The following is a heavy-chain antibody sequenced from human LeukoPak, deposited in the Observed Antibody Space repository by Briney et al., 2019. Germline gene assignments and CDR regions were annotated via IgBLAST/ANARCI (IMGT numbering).Heavy chain of an antibody. Sequence: PGGSLRLSCAASGFTFSSYNMNWVRQAPGKGLEWVANIKQDGSEKYYVDSVKGRFTISRDNAKNSLYLQMNSLRAEDTAVYYCARVIAARPGDYYYYYYMDVWGKGTTVTVSS. D-gene: IGHD6-6*01. J-gene: IGHJ6*03. V-gene: IGHV3-7*01. CDR1: GFTFSSYN. CDR2: IKQDGSEK. CDR3: ARVIAARPGDYYYYYYMDV.